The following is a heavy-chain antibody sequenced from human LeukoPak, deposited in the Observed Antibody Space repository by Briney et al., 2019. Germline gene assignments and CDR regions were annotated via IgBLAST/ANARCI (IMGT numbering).Heavy chain of an antibody. Sequence: SVKVSCKASGYTFTGYYMHWGRQAPGQGLEWMGWIYPNSGATKYAQKFQGRVTMTRDTSISTAYMELSGLRSDDTAVYYCGTLLSNGPFDYWGQGSLVTVSS. CDR1: GYTFTGYY. CDR2: IYPNSGAT. CDR3: GTLLSNGPFDY. J-gene: IGHJ4*02. V-gene: IGHV1-2*02.